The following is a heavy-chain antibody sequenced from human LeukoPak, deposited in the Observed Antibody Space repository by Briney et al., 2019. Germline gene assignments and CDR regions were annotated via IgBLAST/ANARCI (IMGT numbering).Heavy chain of an antibody. CDR3: ATGPSSVEPFDY. Sequence: GGSLRLSCAVSGFTINNYAMGWVRQASGKRLECVSVISGSGGETRYADSVKGRFTISRGNSKNTLYLQMNSLRAEDTAVYYCATGPSSVEPFDYWGQGTLVTVSS. CDR1: GFTINNYA. V-gene: IGHV3-23*01. CDR2: ISGSGGET. J-gene: IGHJ4*02. D-gene: IGHD3-22*01.